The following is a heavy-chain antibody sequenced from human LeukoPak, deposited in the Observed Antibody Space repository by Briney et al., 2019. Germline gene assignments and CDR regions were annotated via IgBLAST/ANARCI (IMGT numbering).Heavy chain of an antibody. CDR1: GGSISSYY. J-gene: IGHJ4*02. CDR2: IYYSGST. Sequence: SETLSLTCTVSGGSISSYYWSWIRQPPGKGLEWIGYIYYSGSTNYNPSLKSRVTISVDTSKNQFSLKLSSVTAADTAVYYCARRRSGTWDYWGQGTLVTVSS. V-gene: IGHV4-59*08. CDR3: ARRRSGTWDY. D-gene: IGHD1-26*01.